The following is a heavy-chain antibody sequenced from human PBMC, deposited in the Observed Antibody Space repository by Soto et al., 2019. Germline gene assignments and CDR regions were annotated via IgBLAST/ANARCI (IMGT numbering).Heavy chain of an antibody. CDR2: ISYDGSNK. CDR3: EKGPDGSGYYHNWFDS. Sequence: GGSLRLSCAASGFTFSSYAMHWVRQAPGKGLEWVAVISYDGSNKYYADSVKGRFAISRDRSKNRLSLQMNSLRVEDTAVYYCEKGPDGSGYYHNWFDSWGQGT. D-gene: IGHD3-22*01. V-gene: IGHV3-30*09. J-gene: IGHJ5*01. CDR1: GFTFSSYA.